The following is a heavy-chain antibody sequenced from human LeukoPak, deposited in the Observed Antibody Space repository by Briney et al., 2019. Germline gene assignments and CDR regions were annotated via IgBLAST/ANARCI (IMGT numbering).Heavy chain of an antibody. V-gene: IGHV1-69*13. Sequence: ASVKVSCKASGGTFSSYAISWVRQAPGQGLEWMGGIIPIFGTANYAQKFQGRVTITADESTSTAYMELSSLRSEDTAVYYCARRCSSTSCYGSVDYWGQGTLVTVSS. CDR3: ARRCSSTSCYGSVDY. CDR1: GGTFSSYA. CDR2: IIPIFGTA. D-gene: IGHD2-2*01. J-gene: IGHJ4*02.